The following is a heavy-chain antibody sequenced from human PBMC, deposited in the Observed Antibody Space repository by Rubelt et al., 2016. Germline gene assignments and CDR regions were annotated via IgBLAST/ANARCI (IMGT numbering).Heavy chain of an antibody. CDR1: GFTFSSYA. V-gene: IGHV3-30*04. Sequence: RSLRLSCAASGFTFSSYAMHWVRQAPGKGLEWVAVISYDGSNKYYADSVKGRFTISRDNSKNTLYLQMNSLRAADTAVYYCARVPYGDYVWGLLGYWGQGTLVTVSS. CDR3: ARVPYGDYVWGLLGY. J-gene: IGHJ4*02. D-gene: IGHD3-16*01. CDR2: ISYDGSNK.